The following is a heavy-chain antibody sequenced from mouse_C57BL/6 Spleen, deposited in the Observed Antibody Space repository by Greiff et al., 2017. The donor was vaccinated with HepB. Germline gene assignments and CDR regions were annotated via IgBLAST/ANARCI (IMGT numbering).Heavy chain of an antibody. CDR1: GYTFTSYD. CDR3: ARGDGYAMDY. V-gene: IGHV1-85*01. Sequence: LVESGPELVKPGASVKLSCKASGYTFTSYDINWVKQRPGQGLEWIGWIYPRDGSTKYNEKFKGKATLTVDTSSSTAYMELHSLTAEDSAVYFCARGDGYAMDYWGQGTSVTVSS. J-gene: IGHJ4*01. CDR2: IYPRDGST.